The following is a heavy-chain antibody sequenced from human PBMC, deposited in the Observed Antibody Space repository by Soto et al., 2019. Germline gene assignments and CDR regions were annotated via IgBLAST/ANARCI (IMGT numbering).Heavy chain of an antibody. V-gene: IGHV3-66*01. CDR2: IYSGGST. D-gene: IGHD2-15*01. J-gene: IGHJ5*02. Sequence: PGGSLRLSCAASGFTVSSNYMSWVRQAPGKGLEWVSVIYSGGSTYYADSVKGRFTISRDNSKNTLYLQMNSLRAEDTAVYYCARVAAYCSGGSCYSKYNWFDPWGQGTLVTVSS. CDR3: ARVAAYCSGGSCYSKYNWFDP. CDR1: GFTVSSNY.